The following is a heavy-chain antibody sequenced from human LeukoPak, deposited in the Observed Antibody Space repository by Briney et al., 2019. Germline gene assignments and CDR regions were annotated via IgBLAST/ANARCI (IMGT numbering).Heavy chain of an antibody. D-gene: IGHD3-16*02. CDR2: IYYSGST. CDR3: ARAGYDYVWGSYRPTHYYFDY. Sequence: PSETLSLTCTVSGCSISSYYGSWLRQPPGKGLEWIGYIYYSGSTNYNPSLKSRVTISVDTSKNQFSLKLSSVTAADTAVYYCARAGYDYVWGSYRPTHYYFDYWGQGTLVTVSS. CDR1: GCSISSYY. V-gene: IGHV4-59*01. J-gene: IGHJ4*02.